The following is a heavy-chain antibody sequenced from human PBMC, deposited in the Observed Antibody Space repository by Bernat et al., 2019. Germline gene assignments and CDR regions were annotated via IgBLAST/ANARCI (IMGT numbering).Heavy chain of an antibody. Sequence: EVQLVESGGGLVNPGGSLRVSCAGSGFTFSSYGMNWVRQPPGKGLEWVSYISTSGTYIYYADSVRGRFTISRDNAKNSLYLQMNILRAEDTAIYYCARDLTALRTWYLDLWGRGTMVTVSS. CDR3: ARDLTALRTWYLDL. CDR1: GFTFSSYG. CDR2: ISTSGTYI. D-gene: IGHD2-21*02. V-gene: IGHV3-21*05. J-gene: IGHJ2*01.